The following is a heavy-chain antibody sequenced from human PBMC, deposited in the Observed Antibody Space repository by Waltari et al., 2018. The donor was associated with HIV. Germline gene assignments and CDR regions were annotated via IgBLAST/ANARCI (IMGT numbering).Heavy chain of an antibody. CDR1: GFIFSAYD. CDR2: ITTTGDT. CDR3: ARGPHSSFDYWGGYPF. V-gene: IGHV3-13*01. Sequence: EVKLVESGGGLVQPGGSLRLSCAASGFIFSAYDMHWVRQITGKGLEWVSAITTTGDTFYPDSVKGRFTISRENADRSFYLQMNDLKVGDTAVYYCARGPHSSFDYWGGYPFWGQGTLVTVSA. J-gene: IGHJ4*02. D-gene: IGHD2-21*01.